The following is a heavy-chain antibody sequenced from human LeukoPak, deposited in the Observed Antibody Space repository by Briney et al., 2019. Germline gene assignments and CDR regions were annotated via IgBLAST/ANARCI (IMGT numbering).Heavy chain of an antibody. CDR3: ASFDFWSGYSY. CDR1: GGSISSSSYY. V-gene: IGHV4-39*01. CDR2: IYYSGST. Sequence: SGTLSLTCTVSGGSISSSSYYWGWIRQPPGKGLEWIGSIYYSGSTYYNPSLKSRVTISVDTSKNQFSLKLSSVTAADTAVYYCASFDFWSGYSYWGQGTLVTVSS. D-gene: IGHD3-3*01. J-gene: IGHJ4*02.